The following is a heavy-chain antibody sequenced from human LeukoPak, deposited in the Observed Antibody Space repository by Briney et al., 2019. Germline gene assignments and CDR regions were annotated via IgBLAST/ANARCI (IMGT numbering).Heavy chain of an antibody. CDR3: TRETSSRYFDY. CDR2: IIPIFGTA. J-gene: IGHJ4*02. Sequence: SVKVSCKASGYTFTSYGISWVRQAPGQGLEWMGGIIPIFGTANYAQKFQGRVTITADESTSTAYMELSSLRSEDTAVYYCTRETSSRYFDYWGQGTLVTVSS. CDR1: GYTFTSYG. V-gene: IGHV1-69*13.